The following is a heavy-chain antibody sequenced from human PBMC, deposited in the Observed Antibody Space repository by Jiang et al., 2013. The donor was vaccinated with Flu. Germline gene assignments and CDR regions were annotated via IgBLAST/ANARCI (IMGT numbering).Heavy chain of an antibody. V-gene: IGHV4-39*01. J-gene: IGHJ5*02. CDR2: T. CDR3: ARQLRFLEWLSSIIWFDP. Sequence: TYYNPSLKSRVTISVDTSKNQFSLKLSSVTAADTAVYYCARQLRFLEWLSSIIWFDPWGQGTLVTVSS. D-gene: IGHD3-3*01.